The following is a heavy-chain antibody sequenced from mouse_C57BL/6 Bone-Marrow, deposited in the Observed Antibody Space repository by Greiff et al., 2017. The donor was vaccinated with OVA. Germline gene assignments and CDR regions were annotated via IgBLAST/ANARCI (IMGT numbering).Heavy chain of an antibody. V-gene: IGHV1-54*01. CDR2: INPGSGGT. CDR1: GYAFTNYL. Sequence: VQLQQSGAELVRPGTSVKVSCKASGYAFTNYLIEWVKQRPGQGLEWIGVINPGSGGTNYNEKFKGKATLTADKSSSTAYMELRSLTSEDAVVYFCAREGWLDFDVWGTGTTVTVSS. CDR3: AREGWLDFDV. J-gene: IGHJ1*03. D-gene: IGHD2-3*01.